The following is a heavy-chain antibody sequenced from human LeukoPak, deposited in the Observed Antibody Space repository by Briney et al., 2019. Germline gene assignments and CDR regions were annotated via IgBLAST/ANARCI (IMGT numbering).Heavy chain of an antibody. CDR2: IYYSGST. V-gene: IGHV4-30-4*01. CDR3: ARGRGPYYYGSGSYLLDY. Sequence: SETLSLTCTVSGGSISSGDYYWSWIRQPPGKGLEWIGSIYYSGSTYYNPSLKSRVTISVDTSKNQFSLKLSSVTAADTAVYYCARGRGPYYYGSGSYLLDYWGQGTLVTVSS. CDR1: GGSISSGDYY. D-gene: IGHD3-10*01. J-gene: IGHJ4*02.